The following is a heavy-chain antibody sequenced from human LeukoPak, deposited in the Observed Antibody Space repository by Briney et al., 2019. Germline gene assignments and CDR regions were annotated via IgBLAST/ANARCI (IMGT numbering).Heavy chain of an antibody. CDR2: INPSGGST. D-gene: IGHD3-22*01. V-gene: IGHV1-46*01. J-gene: IGHJ5*02. CDR3: AREGGYYDSSGYSPNWFDP. Sequence: ASVKVSCKASGYTYTSYYMHWVRQAPGQGLEWMGIINPSGGSTSYAQKFQGRVTMTRDMSTSTVYMELSSLRSGDTAVYYCAREGGYYDSSGYSPNWFDPWGQGTLVTVSS. CDR1: GYTYTSYY.